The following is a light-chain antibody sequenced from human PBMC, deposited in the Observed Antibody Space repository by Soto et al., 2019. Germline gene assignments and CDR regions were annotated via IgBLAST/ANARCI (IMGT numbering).Light chain of an antibody. Sequence: QSVLTQPAAVSGSPGPSITISCTGTSSDVGDYNYVSWYQQHPGKAPKLLIYDVSNRPSGASNRFSGSKSGNTASLTISGLQAEDEADYYCSSYTGSTTLHYVFGTGTKVTVL. CDR1: SSDVGDYNY. V-gene: IGLV2-14*01. J-gene: IGLJ1*01. CDR2: DVS. CDR3: SSYTGSTTLHYV.